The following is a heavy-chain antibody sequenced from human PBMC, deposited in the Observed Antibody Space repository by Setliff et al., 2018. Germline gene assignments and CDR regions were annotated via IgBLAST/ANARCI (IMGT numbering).Heavy chain of an antibody. V-gene: IGHV3-7*01. J-gene: IGHJ4*02. Sequence: GSLRLSCAASGFTFTNYWINWVRQAPGKGLEWVANIKQDESAKHYVGSVKDRFTISRDNARNSVYLQMNSLRAEDAAVYYCATSDWYAAFDHWGQGTLVTSPQ. D-gene: IGHD6-19*01. CDR2: IKQDESAK. CDR1: GFTFTNYW. CDR3: ATSDWYAAFDH.